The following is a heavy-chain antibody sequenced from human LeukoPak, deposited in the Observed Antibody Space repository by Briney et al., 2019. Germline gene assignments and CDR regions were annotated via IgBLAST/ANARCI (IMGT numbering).Heavy chain of an antibody. Sequence: GASVKVSCKASGGTFSSYAISWVRQAPGQGLEWMGGIIPIFGTANYAQKFQGRVTITADKSTSTAYMELSSLRSEDTAVYYCASQGGYSSGWYFDYWGQGTLVTVSS. D-gene: IGHD6-19*01. CDR2: IIPIFGTA. V-gene: IGHV1-69*06. CDR3: ASQGGYSSGWYFDY. J-gene: IGHJ4*02. CDR1: GGTFSSYA.